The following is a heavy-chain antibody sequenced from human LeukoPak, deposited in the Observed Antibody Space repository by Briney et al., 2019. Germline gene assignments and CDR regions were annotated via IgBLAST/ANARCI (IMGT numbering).Heavy chain of an antibody. J-gene: IGHJ4*02. CDR3: ARVWQWLFAVDY. CDR1: GGSVSSGSYY. D-gene: IGHD6-19*01. V-gene: IGHV4-61*01. Sequence: SETLSLTCTVSGGSVSSGSYYWSWIRQPPGKGLEWIGYIYYSGSTNHNPSLKSRVTISVDTSKNQFSLKLSSVTAADTAVYYCARVWQWLFAVDYWGQGTLVTVSS. CDR2: IYYSGST.